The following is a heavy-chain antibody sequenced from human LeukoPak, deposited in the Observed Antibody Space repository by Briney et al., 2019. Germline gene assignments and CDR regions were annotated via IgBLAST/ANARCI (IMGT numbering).Heavy chain of an antibody. D-gene: IGHD2-15*01. Sequence: GGSLRLSCAASGFTFSNYKMNWVRQAPGKGLEWVSSISSSSSYIYYADSVKGRFTISRDNTKNSLYLQMNSLRAEDTAVYYCTLEVVVYFDYWGQGTLVTVSS. J-gene: IGHJ4*02. CDR1: GFTFSNYK. CDR3: TLEVVVYFDY. CDR2: ISSSSSYI. V-gene: IGHV3-21*01.